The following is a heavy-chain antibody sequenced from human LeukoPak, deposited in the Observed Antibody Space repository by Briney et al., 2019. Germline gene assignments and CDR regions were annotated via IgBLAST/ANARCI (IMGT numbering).Heavy chain of an antibody. J-gene: IGHJ4*02. V-gene: IGHV3-9*01. CDR1: GFTFDDYV. CDR2: ISWNSGSI. D-gene: IGHD3-10*01. Sequence: GRSLRLSCAASGFTFDDYVMHWVRHAPGKGLEWVSGISWNSGSIGYADSVKGRFSISRDNAKNSLYLQMSSLRAEDTALYYCAKSRGRASYYYGSGSYYSLDYWGQGTLVTVSS. CDR3: AKSRGRASYYYGSGSYYSLDY.